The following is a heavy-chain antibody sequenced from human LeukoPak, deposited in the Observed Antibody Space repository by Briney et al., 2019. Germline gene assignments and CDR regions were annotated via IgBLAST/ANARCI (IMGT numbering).Heavy chain of an antibody. CDR3: ARDRGAVAGTDY. J-gene: IGHJ4*02. CDR1: GGSVSSGSYY. D-gene: IGHD6-19*01. CDR2: IYYSGST. V-gene: IGHV4-61*01. Sequence: SETLSLTCTVSGGSVSSGSYYWSWIRQPPGKGLEWIGYIYYSGSTNYNPSLKSRVTISVDTSKNQFSLKLSSVTAADTAVCFCARDRGAVAGTDYWGQGTLVTVSS.